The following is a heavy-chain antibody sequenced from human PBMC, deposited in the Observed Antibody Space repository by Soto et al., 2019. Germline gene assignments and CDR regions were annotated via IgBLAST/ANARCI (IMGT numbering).Heavy chain of an antibody. Sequence: SVKVSCKASGGTFSSYAISWVRQAPGQGLEWMGGIIPIFGTANYAQKFQGRVTITADESTSTAYMELSSLRFEDTAVYYCARSPDYGGNRFDYWGQGTLVTVSS. D-gene: IGHD4-17*01. CDR3: ARSPDYGGNRFDY. V-gene: IGHV1-69*13. J-gene: IGHJ4*02. CDR2: IIPIFGTA. CDR1: GGTFSSYA.